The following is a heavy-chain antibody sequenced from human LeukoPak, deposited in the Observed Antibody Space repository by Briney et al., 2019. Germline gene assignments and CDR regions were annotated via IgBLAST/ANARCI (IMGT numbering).Heavy chain of an antibody. CDR1: GVSFSSYW. D-gene: IGHD3-9*01. J-gene: IGHJ4*02. CDR2: IKQDGSEK. CDR3: ARNFAIDY. V-gene: IGHV3-7*01. Sequence: PGGSLRLSCAASGVSFSSYWMTWVRQAPGKGLEWVANIKQDGSEKYYVDSVKGRFTISRDNAKNSLYLQMNSLRAEDTAVYYCARNFAIDYWGQGTLVTVSS.